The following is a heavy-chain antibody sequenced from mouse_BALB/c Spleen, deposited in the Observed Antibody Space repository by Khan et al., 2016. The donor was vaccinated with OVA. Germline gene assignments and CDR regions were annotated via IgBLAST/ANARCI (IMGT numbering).Heavy chain of an antibody. V-gene: IGHV3-2*02. CDR2: ISYSGST. D-gene: IGHD1-2*01. Sequence: EVQLLETGPGLVKPSQSLSLTCTVTGHSITSGYGWNWIRQFPGNKLEWMGYISYSGSTNHNPSLKSRISITRDTSKNQFFLQLNSVTTEDTATYYCARTARIKYWGQGTTLTVSS. CDR3: ARTARIKY. J-gene: IGHJ2*01. CDR1: GHSITSGYG.